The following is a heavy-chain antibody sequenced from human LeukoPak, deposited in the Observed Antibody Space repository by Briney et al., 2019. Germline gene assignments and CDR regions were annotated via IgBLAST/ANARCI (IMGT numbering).Heavy chain of an antibody. V-gene: IGHV4-34*01. D-gene: IGHD3-10*01. J-gene: IGHJ5*02. CDR3: ARVVRGVTNWFDP. Sequence: SETLSLTCAVYGGSFSGYYWSWIRQPPGKGLEWIGEINHSGSFNYNPSLKSRVTISVDTSKNQFSLKLSSVTAADTAVYYCARVVRGVTNWFDPWGQGTLVTVSS. CDR1: GGSFSGYY. CDR2: INHSGSF.